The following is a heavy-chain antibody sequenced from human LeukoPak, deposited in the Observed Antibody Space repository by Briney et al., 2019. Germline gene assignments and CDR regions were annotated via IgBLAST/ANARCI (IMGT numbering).Heavy chain of an antibody. Sequence: GESLKISCKGSGYSFTSYWIGWVRQMPGKGLEWMGIIYPGDSDTRYSPSFQGQVTISADKSISTAYLQWSSLKASDTAMYYCARQSHYYDSSGYNDAFDIWGQGTMVTVSS. J-gene: IGHJ3*02. CDR3: ARQSHYYDSSGYNDAFDI. CDR1: GYSFTSYW. D-gene: IGHD3-22*01. V-gene: IGHV5-51*01. CDR2: IYPGDSDT.